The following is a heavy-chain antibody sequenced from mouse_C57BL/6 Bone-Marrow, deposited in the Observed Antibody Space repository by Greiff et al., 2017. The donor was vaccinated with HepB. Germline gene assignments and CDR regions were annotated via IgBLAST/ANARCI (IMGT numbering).Heavy chain of an antibody. CDR3: ARNYGRRDFDV. CDR2: ISNGGGTT. D-gene: IGHD1-1*01. V-gene: IGHV5-12*01. Sequence: EVKFVESGGGLVQPGGSLKLSCAASGFTFSDYYMYWVRQTPEKRLEWVAYISNGGGTTYYPDTVKGRFTISRDNAKNTLYLQMSRLKSEDTAMYYCARNYGRRDFDVWGTGTTVTVSS. J-gene: IGHJ1*03. CDR1: GFTFSDYY.